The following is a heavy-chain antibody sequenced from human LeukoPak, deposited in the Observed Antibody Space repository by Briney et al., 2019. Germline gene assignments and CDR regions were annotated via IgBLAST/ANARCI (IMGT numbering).Heavy chain of an antibody. CDR3: AKDRGTTAYYYFYMDV. Sequence: GGSLRLSCAASASTFSSYAMHWVRQAPGKGLEWVAVISYDGSNKYYADSVKGRFTISRDNSKNTLYLQMNSLRAEDTAVYYCAKDRGTTAYYYFYMDVWGKGTTVTVSS. D-gene: IGHD1-1*01. J-gene: IGHJ6*03. CDR1: ASTFSSYA. V-gene: IGHV3-30*04. CDR2: ISYDGSNK.